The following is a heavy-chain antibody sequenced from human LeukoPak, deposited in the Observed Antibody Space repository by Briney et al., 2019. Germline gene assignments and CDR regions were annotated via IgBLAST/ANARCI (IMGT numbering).Heavy chain of an antibody. V-gene: IGHV4-39*01. Sequence: PSETLSLTCTVSGGSISSTSYYWGWIRQPPGKGLEWIGGIYCTGSAYYNPSLKSRVTISVDTSKNQFSLKLSSVTAADTAVYYCARHLGSSSWFDYWGQGTLVTVSS. J-gene: IGHJ4*02. CDR1: GGSISSTSYY. CDR2: IYCTGSA. D-gene: IGHD6-13*01. CDR3: ARHLGSSSWFDY.